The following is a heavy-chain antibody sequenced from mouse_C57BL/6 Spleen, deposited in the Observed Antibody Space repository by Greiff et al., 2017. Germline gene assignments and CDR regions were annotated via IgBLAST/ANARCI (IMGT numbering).Heavy chain of an antibody. V-gene: IGHV1-64*01. CDR3: ARMGKHAMDY. J-gene: IGHJ4*01. D-gene: IGHD4-1*01. Sequence: QVQLQQSGAELVKPGASVKLSCKASGYSFTSYWMHWVKQRPGQGLEWIGMIHPNSGSTNYNEKFKSKATLTVDKSSSTAYMQLSSLTSEDSAVYYCARMGKHAMDYWGQGTSVTVSS. CDR1: GYSFTSYW. CDR2: IHPNSGST.